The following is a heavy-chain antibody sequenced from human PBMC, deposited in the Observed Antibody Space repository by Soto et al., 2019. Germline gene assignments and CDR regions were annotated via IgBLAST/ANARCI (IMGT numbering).Heavy chain of an antibody. CDR3: ARDGAPKIGSSWFGGWFDP. J-gene: IGHJ5*02. CDR1: GGTFSSYT. Sequence: ASVKVSCKASGGTFSSYTISWVRQAPGQGLEWMGRIIPILGIANYAQKFQGRVTITADKSTSTAYMELSSLRSEDTAVYYCARDGAPKIGSSWFGGWFDPWGQGTLVTVSS. D-gene: IGHD6-13*01. V-gene: IGHV1-69*04. CDR2: IIPILGIA.